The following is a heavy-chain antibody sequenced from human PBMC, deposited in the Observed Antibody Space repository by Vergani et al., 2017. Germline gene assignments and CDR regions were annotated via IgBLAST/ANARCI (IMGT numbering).Heavy chain of an antibody. Sequence: EVQVVESGGGLVQPGRSLSLSCAASGFTFENYAMHWVRQAPGKGLEWVSGISWNSVDIGYADSVKGRFTISRDNAKNSLYLQMNSLRREDMALYYCAKDIGSYGGYVDYWGQGTLVTVSS. J-gene: IGHJ4*02. CDR1: GFTFENYA. CDR2: ISWNSVDI. D-gene: IGHD4/OR15-4a*01. V-gene: IGHV3-9*03. CDR3: AKDIGSYGGYVDY.